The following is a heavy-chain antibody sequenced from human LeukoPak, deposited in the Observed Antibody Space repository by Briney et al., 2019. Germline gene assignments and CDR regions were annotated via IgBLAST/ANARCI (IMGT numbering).Heavy chain of an antibody. V-gene: IGHV3-33*01. Sequence: GRSLRLSCAASGFTFSSYGMHWVRQAPGKGLEWVVVIWYDGSNKYYADSVKGRFTISRDNSKNTLYLQMNSLRAEDTAVYYCARALSSGSYGWFDPWGQGTLVTVSS. J-gene: IGHJ5*02. D-gene: IGHD1-26*01. CDR3: ARALSSGSYGWFDP. CDR2: IWYDGSNK. CDR1: GFTFSSYG.